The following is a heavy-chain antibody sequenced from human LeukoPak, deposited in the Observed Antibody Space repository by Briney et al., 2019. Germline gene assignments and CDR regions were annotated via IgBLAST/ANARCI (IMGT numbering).Heavy chain of an antibody. CDR2: ISYDGSNK. Sequence: GGSLRLSCAASGFTFSSYAMHWVRQAPGKGLEWVAVISYDGSNKYYADSVKGRFTISRDNSKNTLYLQMNSLRAEDTAVYYCARGPLYYEHAFDIWGQGTMVTVSS. CDR1: GFTFSSYA. CDR3: ARGPLYYEHAFDI. D-gene: IGHD3-22*01. J-gene: IGHJ3*02. V-gene: IGHV3-30*04.